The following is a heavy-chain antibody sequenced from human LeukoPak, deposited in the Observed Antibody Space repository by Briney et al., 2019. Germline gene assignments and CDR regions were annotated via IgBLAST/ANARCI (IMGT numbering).Heavy chain of an antibody. Sequence: GGSLRLSCAASGFTFSSYSMNWVRQAPGKGLEWVSSISSSSSYIYYADSVKGRFTISRDNAKNSLYLQMNSLRAEDTAVYYCAASLRGYSYGYQVYWGQGTLVTVSS. CDR3: AASLRGYSYGYQVY. J-gene: IGHJ4*02. CDR1: GFTFSSYS. CDR2: ISSSSSYI. D-gene: IGHD5-18*01. V-gene: IGHV3-21*01.